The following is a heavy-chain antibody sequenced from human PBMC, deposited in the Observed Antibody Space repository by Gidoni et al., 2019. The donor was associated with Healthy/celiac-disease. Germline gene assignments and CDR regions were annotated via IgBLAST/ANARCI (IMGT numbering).Heavy chain of an antibody. J-gene: IGHJ4*02. CDR1: GFTFSSYG. V-gene: IGHV3-30*03. D-gene: IGHD4-17*01. CDR2: ISYDGSSK. CDR3: AHAYGDSHPFDY. Sequence: HVQLVESGGGVVQPGRSLRLSCAASGFTFSSYGMHWVRQAPGKGLEWVAVISYDGSSKYYAESVKGRFTISRDNSKNTLYLQMNSLRAEDTAVYYCAHAYGDSHPFDYWGQGTLVTVSS.